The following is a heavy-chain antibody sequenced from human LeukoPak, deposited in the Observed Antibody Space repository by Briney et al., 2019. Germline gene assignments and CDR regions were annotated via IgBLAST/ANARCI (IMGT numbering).Heavy chain of an antibody. CDR1: GFTFSSCA. CDR3: AKAPAPYSFGTFDY. J-gene: IGHJ4*02. V-gene: IGHV3-23*01. Sequence: AGSLRLSCAASGFTFSSCAMSWVRQAPGKGLEWVSAISGSGDNTYYADSVKGRFTISRDNSKNTLYLQMNSLRGGDTAVYFCAKAPAPYSFGTFDYWGQGTLVTVSS. CDR2: ISGSGDNT. D-gene: IGHD5-18*01.